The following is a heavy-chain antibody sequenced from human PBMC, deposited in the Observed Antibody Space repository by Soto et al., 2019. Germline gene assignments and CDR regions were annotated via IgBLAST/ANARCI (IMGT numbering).Heavy chain of an antibody. CDR1: GFTFSSYA. V-gene: IGHV3-30-3*01. CDR3: ARDKKRYFDWFIHY. CDR2: ISYDGSNK. Sequence: GGSLRLSCAASGFTFSSYAMHWVRQAPGKGLEWVAVISYDGSNKYYADSVKGRFTISRDNSKNTLYLQMNSLRAEDTAVYYCARDKKRYFDWFIHYWGQGTLVTVSS. J-gene: IGHJ4*02. D-gene: IGHD3-9*01.